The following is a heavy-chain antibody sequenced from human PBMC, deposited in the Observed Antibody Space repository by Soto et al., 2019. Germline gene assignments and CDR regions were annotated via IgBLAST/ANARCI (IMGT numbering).Heavy chain of an antibody. J-gene: IGHJ4*02. Sequence: GASVKVSCKASGGTFSTYAFNWVRQAPGQGLEWMGGIIPTFGTANYAQKFQGRITITADESTSTAYMELSSLRSEDTAVYYCASFGDPYSSSYSPFKDWGLGTRVTVSS. D-gene: IGHD6-6*01. CDR3: ASFGDPYSSSYSPFKD. CDR2: IIPTFGTA. CDR1: GGTFSTYA. V-gene: IGHV1-69*13.